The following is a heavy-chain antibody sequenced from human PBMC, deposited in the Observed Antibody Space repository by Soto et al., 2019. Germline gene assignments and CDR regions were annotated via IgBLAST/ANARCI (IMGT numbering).Heavy chain of an antibody. D-gene: IGHD6-19*01. V-gene: IGHV1-58*01. Sequence: SVKVSCKASGFTFTSSAVQWVRQARGQRLEWIGWIVVGSGNTNYAQKFQERVTITRDMSTSTAYMELSSLRSEDTAVYYCAAYSSGWYLLFDYWGQGTLVTVSS. CDR2: IVVGSGNT. J-gene: IGHJ4*02. CDR3: AAYSSGWYLLFDY. CDR1: GFTFTSSA.